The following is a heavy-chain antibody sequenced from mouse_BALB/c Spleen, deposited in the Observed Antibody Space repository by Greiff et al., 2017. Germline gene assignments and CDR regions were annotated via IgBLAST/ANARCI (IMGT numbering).Heavy chain of an antibody. CDR2: INPSNGGT. V-gene: IGHV1S81*02. D-gene: IGHD1-1*01. CDR1: GYTFTSYY. CDR3: TRDYYGSPRYWYFDV. J-gene: IGHJ1*01. Sequence: VQLQQSGAELVKPGASVKLSCKASGYTFTSYYMYWVKQRPGQGLEWIGEINPSNGGTNFNEKFKSKATLTVDKSSSTAYMQLSSLISEDSAVYYCTRDYYGSPRYWYFDVWGAGTTVTVSS.